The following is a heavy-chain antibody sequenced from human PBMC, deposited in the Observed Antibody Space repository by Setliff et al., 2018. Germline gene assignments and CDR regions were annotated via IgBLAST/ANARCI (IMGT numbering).Heavy chain of an antibody. J-gene: IGHJ4*02. Sequence: GGSLRLSCAASRFTFSNYAMSWVRQAPGKGLEWVSAISASGRTTYSADSVKGRFTISRDNSKNTLSLQMNSLRAEDTAVYYCAREYSSGWYETGDYWGQGTLVTVSS. V-gene: IGHV3-23*01. CDR3: AREYSSGWYETGDY. CDR1: RFTFSNYA. CDR2: ISASGRTT. D-gene: IGHD6-19*01.